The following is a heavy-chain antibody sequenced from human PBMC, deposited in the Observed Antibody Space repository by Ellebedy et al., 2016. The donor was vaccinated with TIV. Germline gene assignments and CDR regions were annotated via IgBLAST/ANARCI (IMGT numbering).Heavy chain of an antibody. CDR1: GCTFSSYA. D-gene: IGHD4-23*01. J-gene: IGHJ4*02. CDR3: AREGMTTVVTGID. Sequence: SVKVSXXASGCTFSSYAISWVRQAPGQGLEWMGGIIPIFGTANYAQKFQGRVTITADESTSTAYMELSSLRSEDTAVYYCAREGMTTVVTGIDWGQGTLVTVSS. CDR2: IIPIFGTA. V-gene: IGHV1-69*13.